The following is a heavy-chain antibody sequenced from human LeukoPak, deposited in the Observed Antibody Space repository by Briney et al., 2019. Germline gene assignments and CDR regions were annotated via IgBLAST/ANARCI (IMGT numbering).Heavy chain of an antibody. CDR2: IYTSGST. Sequence: SETLSLTCTVSGGSISSYYWSWLRQPAGKGREWIGRIYTSGSTNYNPFLKSRVTMSVDTSKNQFSLKLSSVTAADTAVYYCARVPYDFWSGSFFDYWGQGTLVTVSS. CDR3: ARVPYDFWSGSFFDY. D-gene: IGHD3-3*01. CDR1: GGSISSYY. J-gene: IGHJ4*02. V-gene: IGHV4-4*07.